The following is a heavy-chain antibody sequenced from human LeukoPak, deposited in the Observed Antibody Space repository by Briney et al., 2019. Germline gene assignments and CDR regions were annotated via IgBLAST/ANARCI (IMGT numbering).Heavy chain of an antibody. V-gene: IGHV3-7*01. CDR1: GFTLSSFW. Sequence: GGSLRLSCAASGFTLSSFWMTWVSPAPGKGLEWVANIKLDGSEKYYVDSVKGRFTVSRDNAKNSLYLQMNSLRAEDTAVYYCARISSISYYFDYWGLGTLVTVSS. CDR2: IKLDGSEK. CDR3: ARISSISYYFDY. J-gene: IGHJ4*02.